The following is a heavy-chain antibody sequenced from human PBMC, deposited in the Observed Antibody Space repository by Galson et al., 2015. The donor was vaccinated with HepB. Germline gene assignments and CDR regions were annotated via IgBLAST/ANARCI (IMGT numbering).Heavy chain of an antibody. CDR3: AKDTYYYDSSGSGGYYYYYMDV. J-gene: IGHJ6*03. D-gene: IGHD3-22*01. CDR1: GFTFSSYG. CDR2: ISYDGSNK. Sequence: SLRLSCAASGFTFSSYGMHWVRQAPGKGLEWVAVISYDGSNKYYADSVKGRFTISRDNSKNTLYLQMNSLRAEDTAVYYCAKDTYYYDSSGSGGYYYYYMDVWGKGTTVTVSS. V-gene: IGHV3-30*18.